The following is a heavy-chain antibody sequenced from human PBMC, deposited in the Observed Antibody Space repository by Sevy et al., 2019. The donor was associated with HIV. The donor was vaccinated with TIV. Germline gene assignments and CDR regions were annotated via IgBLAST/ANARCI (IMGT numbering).Heavy chain of an antibody. CDR2: IRSKGNCYET. J-gene: IGHJ4*02. CDR3: TRGGARDSSSWYYYFDY. D-gene: IGHD6-13*01. V-gene: IGHV3-73*01. Sequence: GGSLRLSCAASGFTFSGSAMQWVRQASGKGLEWVGRIRSKGNCYETAYAASVKGRFTISRDDSKNTVYLQMISLKTEDTAVYYCTRGGARDSSSWYYYFDYWGQGTLVTVSS. CDR1: GFTFSGSA.